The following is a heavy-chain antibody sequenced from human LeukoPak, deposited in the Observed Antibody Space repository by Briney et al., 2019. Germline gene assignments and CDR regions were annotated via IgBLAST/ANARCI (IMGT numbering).Heavy chain of an antibody. V-gene: IGHV1-2*02. CDR1: GYTFTDYY. CDR2: ISPSSGGT. D-gene: IGHD3-10*01. J-gene: IGHJ4*02. CDR3: VREYYRYDY. Sequence: ASVKVSCKSSGYTFTDYYLHWVRQAPGQGLEWMGWISPSSGGTNYPQTFQGRVTMTRDTSINTAYMELSRLRSDDTAVYYCVREYYRYDYWGQGTLATVSS.